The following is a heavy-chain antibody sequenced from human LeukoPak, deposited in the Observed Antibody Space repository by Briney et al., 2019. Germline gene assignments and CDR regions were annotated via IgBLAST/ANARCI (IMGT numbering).Heavy chain of an antibody. CDR2: ISGSGGST. CDR1: GFTFSSYG. CDR3: AELGITMIGGV. J-gene: IGHJ6*04. Sequence: SGGSLRLSCAASGFTFSSYGMSWVRQAPGKGLEWGSAISGSGGSTYYADSVKGGFTISRDNSKNTLYLQMNSLRAEDTAVYYCAELGITMIGGVWGKGTTVTISS. D-gene: IGHD3-10*02. V-gene: IGHV3-23*01.